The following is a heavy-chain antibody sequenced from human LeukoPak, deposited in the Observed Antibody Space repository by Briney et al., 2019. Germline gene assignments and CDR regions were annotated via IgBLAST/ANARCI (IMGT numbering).Heavy chain of an antibody. CDR1: GGSISTYY. CDR2: IYYNGAT. J-gene: IGHJ4*02. V-gene: IGHV4-59*08. CDR3: ARRTVTNGWFRIDY. Sequence: PSETLSLTCTVSGGSISTYYWSWIRQPPAKGLEWIGYIYYNGATDYNPSLKSRVTISVDTSKNELSLKLSSVTAADTALYYCARRTVTNGWFRIDYWGQGSLVIVSS. D-gene: IGHD6-19*01.